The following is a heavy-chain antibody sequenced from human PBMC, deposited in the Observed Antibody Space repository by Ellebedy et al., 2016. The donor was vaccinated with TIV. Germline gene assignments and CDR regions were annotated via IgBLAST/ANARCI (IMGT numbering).Heavy chain of an antibody. Sequence: GESLKISCAASGFTFSSYAASWVRQAPGKGLEWVAGLNANGVVIAYADSVKGRSTISRDNSKNTLYLQMNSLRPEDTAVYYCAKSPSRKPGLVDSWGQGTLVTVSS. V-gene: IGHV3-23*01. D-gene: IGHD1-14*01. CDR2: LNANGVVI. CDR3: AKSPSRKPGLVDS. J-gene: IGHJ4*02. CDR1: GFTFSSYA.